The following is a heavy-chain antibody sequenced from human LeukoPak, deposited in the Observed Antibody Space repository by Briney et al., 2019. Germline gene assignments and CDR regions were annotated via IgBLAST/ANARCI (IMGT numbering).Heavy chain of an antibody. J-gene: IGHJ3*02. V-gene: IGHV3-33*08. CDR2: IWYDGSNK. CDR3: ARCGGDCYEGGAFDI. Sequence: PGGSLRLSCAASGFTFSSYAMSWVRQAPGKGLEWVAVIWYDGSNKYYADSVKGRFTISRDNSKNTLYLQMNSLRAEDTAVYYCARCGGDCYEGGAFDIWGQGTMVTVSS. CDR1: GFTFSSYA. D-gene: IGHD2-21*02.